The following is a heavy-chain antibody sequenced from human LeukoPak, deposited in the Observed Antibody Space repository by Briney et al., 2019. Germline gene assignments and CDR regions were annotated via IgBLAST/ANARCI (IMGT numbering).Heavy chain of an antibody. J-gene: IGHJ4*02. D-gene: IGHD3-16*01. V-gene: IGHV3-48*03. CDR3: AKDRGLGVY. CDR2: ISSSGSTI. CDR1: GFTFSSYE. Sequence: GGSLILSCAASGFTFSSYEMNWVRQAPGKGLEWVSYISSSGSTIYYADSVKGRFTISRDKAKISLYLQMNSLRAEDTALYYCAKDRGLGVYWGQGTLVTVSS.